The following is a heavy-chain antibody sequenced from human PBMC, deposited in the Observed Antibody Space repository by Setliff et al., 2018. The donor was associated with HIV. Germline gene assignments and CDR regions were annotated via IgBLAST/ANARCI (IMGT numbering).Heavy chain of an antibody. CDR2: IYYSGST. J-gene: IGHJ4*02. CDR3: ARHQDLNYYDSSSFDY. V-gene: IGHV4-39*01. Sequence: SETLSLTCTVSAGSIRSSTYYWAWIRQPPGKGLEWIGTIYYSGSTYYNPSLKSRATISVDTSNNQFSLNLDSVNAADTAVYFCARHQDLNYYDSSSFDYWGQGTLVTVSS. D-gene: IGHD3-22*01. CDR1: AGSIRSSTYY.